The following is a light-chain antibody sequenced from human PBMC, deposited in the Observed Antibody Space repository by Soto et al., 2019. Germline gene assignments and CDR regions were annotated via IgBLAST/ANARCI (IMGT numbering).Light chain of an antibody. J-gene: IGKJ3*01. CDR3: HQYGLSPPYT. CDR2: GAS. Sequence: IVLTQSPGTLSLSPGARATLSCRASQSVDSNYLAWYQHKPGQAPRLLIYGASTRATGIPDRFSGSGSGTDFTLTISRLEPEDFVVYYCHQYGLSPPYTFGPGTKVDIK. CDR1: QSVDSNY. V-gene: IGKV3-20*01.